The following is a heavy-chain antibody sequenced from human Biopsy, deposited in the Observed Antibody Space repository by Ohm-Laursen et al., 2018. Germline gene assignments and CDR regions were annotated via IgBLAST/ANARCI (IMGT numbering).Heavy chain of an antibody. J-gene: IGHJ4*02. CDR3: AKDGGPYCGGCELDY. CDR1: GFTFSAYS. D-gene: IGHD2-21*01. V-gene: IGHV3-30*18. Sequence: SLRLSCAAPGFTFSAYSIVWVRQTPGKGLESVALISYDGYNKWYADSVKGRFTISRDNSKNTLYLQMNSLRVEDTAVYYCAKDGGPYCGGCELDYWGQGTLVTVSS. CDR2: ISYDGYNK.